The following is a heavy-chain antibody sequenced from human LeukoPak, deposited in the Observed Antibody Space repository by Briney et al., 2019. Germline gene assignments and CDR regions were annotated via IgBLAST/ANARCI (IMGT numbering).Heavy chain of an antibody. CDR3: AKAYGPDAFDI. CDR1: GFPFSSYA. D-gene: IGHD4-17*01. J-gene: IGHJ3*02. Sequence: GGSLSLSCAASGFPFSSYAMSWVRQAPGKGVEWVSAISGSGGSTYYADSVKGRFTISRDNSKNTLYLQMNSLRAEDTAVYYCAKAYGPDAFDIWGQGTMVTVSS. V-gene: IGHV3-23*01. CDR2: ISGSGGST.